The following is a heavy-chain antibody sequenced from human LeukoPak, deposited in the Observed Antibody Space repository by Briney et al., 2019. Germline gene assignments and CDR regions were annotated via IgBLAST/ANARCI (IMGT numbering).Heavy chain of an antibody. CDR3: ARGGQGDGYSADEAFDL. V-gene: IGHV6-1*01. Sequence: SQTLSLTCAISGDSVSSNSSWNWIRQSPSRGLEWLGRTYYRSKWYNDYVVSVKSRININPDTSKNLFSLQLNSVTPEDTAVYYCARGGQGDGYSADEAFDLWGQGTMVTVS. D-gene: IGHD5-18*01. CDR2: TYYRSKWYN. CDR1: GDSVSSNSS. J-gene: IGHJ3*01.